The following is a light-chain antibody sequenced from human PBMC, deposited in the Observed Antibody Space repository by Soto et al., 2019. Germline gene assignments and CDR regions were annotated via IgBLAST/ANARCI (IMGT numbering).Light chain of an antibody. CDR3: SSFGGGHHVV. CDR1: SSDVGGYNY. CDR2: EVT. V-gene: IGLV2-8*01. J-gene: IGLJ2*01. Sequence: QSALTQPPSASGSPGQSVTISCTGTSSDVGGYNYVSWFQQHPGKAPKLLIYEVTKRPSGVPDRFSGSKSGNTASLTVSGLQAEDEADYSRSSFGGGHHVVFGGGTQLTGL.